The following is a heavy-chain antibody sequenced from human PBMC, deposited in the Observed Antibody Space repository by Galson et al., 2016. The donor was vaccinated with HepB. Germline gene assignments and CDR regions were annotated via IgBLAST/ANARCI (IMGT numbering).Heavy chain of an antibody. V-gene: IGHV1-46*01. Sequence: SVKVSCKASGYTLTSYYMHWVRQAPGQGLEWMGVNSPTGGTTTYAQRSQGRITITRDRFTSKVYMEMSSLRSEDTALYYCARAPLWGLARFDLWGQGTLVTVST. CDR1: GYTLTSYY. CDR2: NSPTGGTT. CDR3: ARAPLWGLARFDL. J-gene: IGHJ5*02. D-gene: IGHD2-21*02.